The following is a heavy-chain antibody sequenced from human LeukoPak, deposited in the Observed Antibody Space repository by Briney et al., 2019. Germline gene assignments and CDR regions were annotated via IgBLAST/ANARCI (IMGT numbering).Heavy chain of an antibody. Sequence: GGSLRLSCAASGFTFSSYEMNWVRQAPGKGLEWVSSISSSSSYIYYADSVKGRFTISRDNAKNSLYLQMNSLRAEDTAVYYCARLQYQLLLAFDIWGQGTMVTVSS. CDR3: ARLQYQLLLAFDI. CDR1: GFTFSSYE. J-gene: IGHJ3*02. V-gene: IGHV3-21*01. CDR2: ISSSSSYI. D-gene: IGHD2-2*01.